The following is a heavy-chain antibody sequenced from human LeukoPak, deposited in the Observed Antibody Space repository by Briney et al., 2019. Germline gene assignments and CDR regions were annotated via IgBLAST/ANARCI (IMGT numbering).Heavy chain of an antibody. CDR1: GFTFSSYA. V-gene: IGHV3-23*01. J-gene: IGHJ3*02. Sequence: GGSLRLSCAASGFTFSSYAMSWVRQAPGKGLEWVSAISGSGGSTYYADSVKGRFTVSRDNSKNTLYLQMNSLRAEDTAVYYCARERYGSGAFDIWGQGTMVTVSS. CDR2: ISGSGGST. CDR3: ARERYGSGAFDI. D-gene: IGHD3-10*01.